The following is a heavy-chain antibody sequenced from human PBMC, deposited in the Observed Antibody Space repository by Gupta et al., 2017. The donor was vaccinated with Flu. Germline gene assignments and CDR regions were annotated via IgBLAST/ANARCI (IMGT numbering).Heavy chain of an antibody. CDR3: TSTFTGSYYPGGNYYGMDV. Sequence: EVQLVASGGGLVKPGGSLRLSCAASGFTFSNAWMSRVRQAPGTGLEWVGRIKSKTDGGTTDYAAPVKGRFTISRNDSKNTLYLQMNSLKTEDTAVYYCTSTFTGSYYPGGNYYGMDVWGQGTTVTVSS. CDR2: IKSKTDGGTT. V-gene: IGHV3-15*01. CDR1: GFTFSNAW. D-gene: IGHD1-26*01. J-gene: IGHJ6*02.